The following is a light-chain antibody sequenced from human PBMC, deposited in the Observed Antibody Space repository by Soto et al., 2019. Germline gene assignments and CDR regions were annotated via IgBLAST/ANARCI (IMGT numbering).Light chain of an antibody. Sequence: QSALTQPRSVSGSPGQSVTISCTGTSSDVGGYNYVSWYHQHPGKAPKLMIYDVSKRPSGVLDRFSGSNSGNTASLTISGLQDEDDTDYYCCSYAGSYTYVFGTGTKLTVL. V-gene: IGLV2-11*01. J-gene: IGLJ1*01. CDR2: DVS. CDR3: CSYAGSYTYV. CDR1: SSDVGGYNY.